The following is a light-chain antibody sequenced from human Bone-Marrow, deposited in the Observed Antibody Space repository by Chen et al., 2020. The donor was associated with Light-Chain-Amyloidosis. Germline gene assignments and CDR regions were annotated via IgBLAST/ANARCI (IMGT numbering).Light chain of an antibody. V-gene: IGLV6-57*01. CDR3: QAYQGSSQGV. J-gene: IGLJ3*02. CDR1: SGSMATNY. Sequence: NFLLTQPPSLSESLRKTVVIASPRSSGSMATNYVQWYQQRPGSSPTTVIYEDDQRPSGVPDRFSGSSARSSNSASISISGLKTEDEADYYCQAYQGSSQGVFGGGTKLTVL. CDR2: EDD.